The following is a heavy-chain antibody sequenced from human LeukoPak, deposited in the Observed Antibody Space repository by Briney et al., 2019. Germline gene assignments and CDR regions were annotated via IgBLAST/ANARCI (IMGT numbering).Heavy chain of an antibody. CDR3: ARRQQWLGDFDY. CDR2: IYPGDSDT. Sequence: GESLKISCKASGYRFISCWIGWVRQMPGKGLEWMGLIYPGDSDTRYSPSFQGHITISADESITTAYLQWSSLKASDTAMYYCARRQQWLGDFDYWGQGTLVTVSS. CDR1: GYRFISCW. D-gene: IGHD6-19*01. V-gene: IGHV5-51*01. J-gene: IGHJ4*02.